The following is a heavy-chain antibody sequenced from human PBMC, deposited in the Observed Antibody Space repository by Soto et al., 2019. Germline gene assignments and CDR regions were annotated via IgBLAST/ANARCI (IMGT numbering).Heavy chain of an antibody. J-gene: IGHJ5*02. D-gene: IGHD6-19*01. CDR1: GFPFRTHA. V-gene: IGHV3-23*01. Sequence: GGSLRLSCAAAGFPFRTHAMTWVSQTPAKGLEWISTISGSGAATYYADSVRGRFTISRDNSKNTLYLQMTSLRAEDTAVYYCAKVRTVAGTSNWFDPWGQGTLVTVSS. CDR2: ISGSGAAT. CDR3: AKVRTVAGTSNWFDP.